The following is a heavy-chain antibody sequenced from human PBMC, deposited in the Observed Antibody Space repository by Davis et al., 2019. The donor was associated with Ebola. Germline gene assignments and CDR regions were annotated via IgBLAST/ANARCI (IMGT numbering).Heavy chain of an antibody. V-gene: IGHV3-21*01. CDR2: ISSSSSYI. J-gene: IGHJ6*04. CDR1: GFTFDDYG. CDR3: ARSMDV. Sequence: GESLKISCAASGFTFDDYGMNWVRQAPGKGLEWVSSISSSSSYIYYADSVEGRFTISRDNAKNSLYLQMNSLRAEDMAVYYCARSMDVWGKGTTVTVSS.